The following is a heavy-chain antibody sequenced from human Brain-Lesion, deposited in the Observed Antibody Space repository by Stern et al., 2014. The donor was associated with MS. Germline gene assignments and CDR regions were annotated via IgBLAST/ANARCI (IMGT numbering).Heavy chain of an antibody. Sequence: VQLVESGAEVKKPGASVKVSCKTSGYIFTGYYIHWVRQAPGQGLEWMAWINPNTGGTKYDKKFQGRVTMSRDTSISTAYVELSSLTSDDTAVYYCARDQRGITIFGVVTDYYYLGMDVWGQGTTVTVSS. V-gene: IGHV1-2*02. J-gene: IGHJ6*02. CDR2: INPNTGGT. CDR1: GYIFTGYY. CDR3: ARDQRGITIFGVVTDYYYLGMDV. D-gene: IGHD3-3*01.